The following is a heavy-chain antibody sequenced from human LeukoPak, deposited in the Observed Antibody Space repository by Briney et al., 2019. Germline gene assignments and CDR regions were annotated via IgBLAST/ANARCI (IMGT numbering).Heavy chain of an antibody. D-gene: IGHD2-2*01. CDR2: INPNSGGT. J-gene: IGHJ4*02. Sequence: ASVKVSCKASGYTFTSYYMHWVRQAPGQGLEWMGWINPNSGGTNYAQKFQGRVTMTRDTSISTAYMELSRLRSDDTAVYYCARDETSSTSCFDYWGQGTLVTVSS. CDR3: ARDETSSTSCFDY. CDR1: GYTFTSYY. V-gene: IGHV1-2*02.